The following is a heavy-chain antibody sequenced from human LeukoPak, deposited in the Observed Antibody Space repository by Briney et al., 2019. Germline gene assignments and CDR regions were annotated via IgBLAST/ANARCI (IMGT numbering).Heavy chain of an antibody. D-gene: IGHD6-6*01. CDR3: ARETVIAACDY. J-gene: IGHJ4*02. CDR2: ISSSGSTI. V-gene: IGHV3-11*01. CDR1: GFTFSDYY. Sequence: GGCLRLSCAASGFTFSDYYMSWIRQAPGKGLEWVSYISSSGSTIYYADSVKGRFTISRDNAKNSLYLQMNSLRAEDTAVYYCARETVIAACDYWGQGTLVTVSS.